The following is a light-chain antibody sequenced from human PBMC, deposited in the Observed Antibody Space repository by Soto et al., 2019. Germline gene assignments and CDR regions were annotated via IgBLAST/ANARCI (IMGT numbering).Light chain of an antibody. CDR1: TSNIGSNY. V-gene: IGLV1-47*01. CDR3: ATWDDSLNGLYV. Sequence: QSVLTQPPSASGTPGQGVTISCSGSTSNIGSNYVYWYQQLPGTAPKLLIYRNNQRPSGVPDRFSGSKSGTSASLAISGIRSDDEADYFCATWDDSLNGLYVFGNGNKVTV. J-gene: IGLJ1*01. CDR2: RNN.